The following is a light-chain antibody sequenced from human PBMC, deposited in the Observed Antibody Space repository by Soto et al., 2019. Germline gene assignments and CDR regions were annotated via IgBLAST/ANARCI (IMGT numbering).Light chain of an antibody. CDR3: QQYGSSPRYT. V-gene: IGKV3-20*01. CDR1: QSVSSSY. CDR2: GAS. J-gene: IGKJ2*01. Sequence: EIVLTQSPGTLSLSPGERATLSCRASQSVSSSYLAWYQQKPGQAPRLLIYGASSRATGIPDRFSGSGSGTDFALTISRLEPEDFALYYCQQYGSSPRYTFGQGPKLEIK.